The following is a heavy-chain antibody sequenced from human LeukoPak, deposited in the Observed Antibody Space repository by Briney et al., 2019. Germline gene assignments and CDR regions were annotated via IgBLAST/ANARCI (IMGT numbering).Heavy chain of an antibody. D-gene: IGHD6-13*01. V-gene: IGHV3-30*04. Sequence: PGRSLRLSRAASGFTFSDYTMQWVRQAPGKGLEWVALLPPDGSYQYYADSLKGRFTISRDNFKNALYLQMNSLRLEDTAVYYCARGLHDRSWYGAHWGQGTLLSVSS. J-gene: IGHJ4*02. CDR3: ARGLHDRSWYGAH. CDR1: GFTFSDYT. CDR2: LPPDGSYQ.